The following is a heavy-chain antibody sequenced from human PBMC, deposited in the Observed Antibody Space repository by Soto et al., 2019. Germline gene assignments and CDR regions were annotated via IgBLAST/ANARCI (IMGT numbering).Heavy chain of an antibody. V-gene: IGHV5-51*01. CDR1: GYSFTSYW. D-gene: IGHD6-13*01. CDR2: IYPGDSDT. Sequence: GESLKISCKGSGYSFTSYWIGWVRQMPWKGLEWMGIIYPGDSDTRYSPSFQGQVTISADKSISTAYLQWSSLKASDTAMYYCARRNSIAAAGGGLYYYYGMDVWGQGTTVTVSS. CDR3: ARRNSIAAAGGGLYYYYGMDV. J-gene: IGHJ6*02.